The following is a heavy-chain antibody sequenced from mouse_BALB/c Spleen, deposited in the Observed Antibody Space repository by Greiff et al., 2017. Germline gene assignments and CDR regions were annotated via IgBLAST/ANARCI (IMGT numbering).Heavy chain of an antibody. CDR2: ISSGGSYT. J-gene: IGHJ4*01. D-gene: IGHD2-1*01. Sequence: EVQLVESGGGLVKPGGSLKLSCAASGFTFSSYTMSWVRQTPEKRLEWVATISSGGSYTYYPDSVKGRFTISRDNAKNTLYLQMSSLKSEDTAMYYCTREDGNYPMDYWGQGTSVTVSS. CDR1: GFTFSSYT. V-gene: IGHV5-6-4*01. CDR3: TREDGNYPMDY.